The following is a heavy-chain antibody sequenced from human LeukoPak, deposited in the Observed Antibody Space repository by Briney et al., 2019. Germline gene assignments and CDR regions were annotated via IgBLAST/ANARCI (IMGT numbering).Heavy chain of an antibody. CDR1: GFTFRRYG. V-gene: IGHV4-38-2*02. CDR2: IYHSGST. D-gene: IGHD3-22*01. Sequence: PGGSLRLSCAAAGFTFRRYGMSWVRQAPGKGLEWIGSIYHSGSTYYNPSLKSRVTIAVETSKNQFSLKLSSVTAADTAVYYCARDSSGPPAKFDPWGQGTLVTVSS. CDR3: ARDSSGPPAKFDP. J-gene: IGHJ5*02.